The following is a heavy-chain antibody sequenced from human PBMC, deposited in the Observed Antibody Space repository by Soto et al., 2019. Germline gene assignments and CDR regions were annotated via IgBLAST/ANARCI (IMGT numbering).Heavy chain of an antibody. CDR3: ARTTGYGDYGGP. CDR1: GGSISSGDYY. Sequence: QVQLQESGPGLVKPSQTLSLTCTVSGGSISSGDYYWSWIRQPPGKGLEWIGYIYYSGSTYYNPSLKSRVTITVDTSKNQYSLKLSSVTAADTAVYYCARTTGYGDYGGPWGQGTLVTVSS. CDR2: IYYSGST. V-gene: IGHV4-30-4*01. J-gene: IGHJ5*02. D-gene: IGHD4-17*01.